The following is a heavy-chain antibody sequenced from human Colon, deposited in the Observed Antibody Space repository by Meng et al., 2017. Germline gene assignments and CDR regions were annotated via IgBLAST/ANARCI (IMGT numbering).Heavy chain of an antibody. D-gene: IGHD1-7*01. CDR1: GDFISSSNW. Sequence: QPPLQHAAAGAVPPSGTLPRVCFVSGDFISSSNWWSWLRQAPGKGPEWIGEISNAYKTVYSPSLKSRVRISLDKSNNQFSLTLTSVTAADTAVYYCARERVRELGLFDSWDQGILVTVSS. J-gene: IGHJ4*02. V-gene: IGHV4-4*02. CDR2: ISNAYKT. CDR3: ARERVRELGLFDS.